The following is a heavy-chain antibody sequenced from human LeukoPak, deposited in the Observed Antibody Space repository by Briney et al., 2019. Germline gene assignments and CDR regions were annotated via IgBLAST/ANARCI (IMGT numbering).Heavy chain of an antibody. D-gene: IGHD3-22*01. V-gene: IGHV3-15*01. CDR1: GFTFGDYA. J-gene: IGHJ4*02. Sequence: GGSLRLSCTASGFTFGDYAMSWVRQAPGKGLEWVGRIKSKTDGGTTDYAAPVKGRFTISRDDSKNTLYLQMNSLKTEDTAVYYCTTAGYYDSSGYRPFDYWGQGTLVTVSS. CDR3: TTAGYYDSSGYRPFDY. CDR2: IKSKTDGGTT.